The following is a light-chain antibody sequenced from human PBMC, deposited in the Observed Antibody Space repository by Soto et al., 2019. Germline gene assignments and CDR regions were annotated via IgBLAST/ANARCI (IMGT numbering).Light chain of an antibody. Sequence: IVLTQSPGTLSLSPGERATLSCRASQTVSSRYLAWYQQKPGQSPRLLIYGASSRATGIPDRFSGRGSGTDFTLTISRLEPEDSAVYYCQHYGSSPPYTFGQGTKLESK. CDR3: QHYGSSPPYT. V-gene: IGKV3-20*01. CDR2: GAS. J-gene: IGKJ2*01. CDR1: QTVSSRY.